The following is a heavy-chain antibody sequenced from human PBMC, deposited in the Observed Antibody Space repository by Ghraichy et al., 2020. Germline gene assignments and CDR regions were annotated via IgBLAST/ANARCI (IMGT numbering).Heavy chain of an antibody. D-gene: IGHD1-7*01. CDR3: ARNSGRYNWNYEDY. CDR2: ISSSSSTI. CDR1: GFTFSSYS. J-gene: IGHJ4*02. Sequence: GGSLRLSCAASGFTFSSYSMNWVRQAPGKGLEWVSYISSSSSTIYYADSVKGRFTISRDNAKNSLYLQMNSLRDEDTAVYYCARNSGRYNWNYEDYWGQGTLVTVSS. V-gene: IGHV3-48*02.